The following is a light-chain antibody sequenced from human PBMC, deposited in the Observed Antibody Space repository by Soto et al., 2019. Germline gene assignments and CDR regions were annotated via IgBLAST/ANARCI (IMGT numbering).Light chain of an antibody. CDR3: QQYNNWPPWT. V-gene: IGKV3-15*01. J-gene: IGKJ1*01. CDR1: QSVSTN. Sequence: EIVMTQSPDTLSVSPGERATLSCRASQSVSTNLAWYQQKPGQAPRLRVYGASTRATGIPARFSGSGSGTEFTLTISSLQSEDFAIYYCQQYNNWPPWTFGQGTKGEIK. CDR2: GAS.